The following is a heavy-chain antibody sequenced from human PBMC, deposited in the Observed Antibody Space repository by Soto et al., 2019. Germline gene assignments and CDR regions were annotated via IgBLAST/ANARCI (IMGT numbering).Heavy chain of an antibody. CDR1: GFIFSTHA. Sequence: GGSLRLSCAAPGFIFSTHARYWVRQARGKGLECVAIVSFDGSNKYYADSVKGRFTISRDNSKTTLYLQMSGLTPEDTAFYYCARDQTGITTAGGGRIDRWGQGTLVSVSS. V-gene: IGHV3-30-3*01. D-gene: IGHD1-20*01. CDR2: VSFDGSNK. J-gene: IGHJ5*02. CDR3: ARDQTGITTAGGGRIDR.